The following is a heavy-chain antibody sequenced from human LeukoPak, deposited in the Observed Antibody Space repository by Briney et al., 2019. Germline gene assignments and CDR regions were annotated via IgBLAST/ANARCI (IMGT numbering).Heavy chain of an antibody. D-gene: IGHD3-10*01. V-gene: IGHV3-74*03. J-gene: IGHJ4*02. Sequence: GGSLRLSCAASGFTFSNYWVHWVRQAPGKGLVWVSRINRDGSTTKYADSVKGRFTVPRDNAKNTLNLQMNSLRAEDTAVYYCARDKKSGESSEIDYWGEGTLVTVSS. CDR3: ARDKKSGESSEIDY. CDR2: INRDGSTT. CDR1: GFTFSNYW.